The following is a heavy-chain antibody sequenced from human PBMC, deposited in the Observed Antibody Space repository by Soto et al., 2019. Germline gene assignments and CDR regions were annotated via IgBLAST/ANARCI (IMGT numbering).Heavy chain of an antibody. J-gene: IGHJ5*02. CDR1: GGSFSGYY. CDR2: INHSGST. D-gene: IGHD3-10*01. V-gene: IGHV4-34*01. Sequence: QVQLQQWGAGLLKHSETLSLTCAVYGGSFSGYYWSWIRQPPGKGLEWIGEINHSGSTNYNPSLKSRVTISVDTSKNQFSLKLSSVTAADTAVYYCARDRLPAMVRGVTLKGWFDPWGQGTLVTVSS. CDR3: ARDRLPAMVRGVTLKGWFDP.